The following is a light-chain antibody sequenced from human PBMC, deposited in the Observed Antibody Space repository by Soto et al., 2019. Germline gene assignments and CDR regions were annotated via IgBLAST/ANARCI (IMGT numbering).Light chain of an antibody. J-gene: IGKJ3*01. CDR3: QQRIT. CDR1: QSVSSY. CDR2: YPS. V-gene: IGKV3-11*01. Sequence: EIVVTQSPATVDLCPGERATLSCRASQSVSSYLAWYQQKPVQAPRLLIHYPSHRATGIPARFSGGGSGTDFTLTISSLEPEDFAVYYCQQRITFGPGTKVEIK.